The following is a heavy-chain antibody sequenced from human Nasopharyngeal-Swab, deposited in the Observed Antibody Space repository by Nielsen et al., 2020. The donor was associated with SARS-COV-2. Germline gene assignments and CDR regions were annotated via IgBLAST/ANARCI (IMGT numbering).Heavy chain of an antibody. CDR2: IRSQTYGGAP. CDR3: ARSVGSFYGQGAFDI. V-gene: IGHV3-49*04. Sequence: GESLKISCATSGFTFSSYGMHWVRQAPGKGLEWVGFIRSQTYGGAPEYAASVKGRFTISRDGAESIAYLQMNSLETEDTGVYYCARSVGSFYGQGAFDIWGQGTMVTVSS. CDR1: GFTFSSYG. J-gene: IGHJ3*02. D-gene: IGHD1-26*01.